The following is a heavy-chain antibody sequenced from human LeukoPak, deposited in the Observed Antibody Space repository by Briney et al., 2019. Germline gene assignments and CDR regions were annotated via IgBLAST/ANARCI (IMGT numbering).Heavy chain of an antibody. CDR1: GFTFSSYA. D-gene: IGHD4-23*01. Sequence: GGSLRLSCAASGFTFSSYAMHWVRQAPGKGLEWVAVISYDGSNKYYADSVKGRFTISRDNSKNTLYLQMGSLRAEDMAVYYCARVTNSAFDIWGQGTMVTVSS. V-gene: IGHV3-30*14. CDR2: ISYDGSNK. CDR3: ARVTNSAFDI. J-gene: IGHJ3*02.